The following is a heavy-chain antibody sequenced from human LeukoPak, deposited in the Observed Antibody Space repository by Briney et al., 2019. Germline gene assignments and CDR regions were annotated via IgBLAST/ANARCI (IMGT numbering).Heavy chain of an antibody. Sequence: ASVKVSCKASGGTFSSYAISWVRQAPGQGLEWMGGIIPIFGTANYAQKFQGRVTITADESTSTAYMELSSLRSEDTAVYYCAREGVDIVVVPAAEERPFDYWGQGTLVTVSS. CDR3: AREGVDIVVVPAAEERPFDY. CDR2: IIPIFGTA. J-gene: IGHJ4*02. D-gene: IGHD2-2*03. CDR1: GGTFSSYA. V-gene: IGHV1-69*13.